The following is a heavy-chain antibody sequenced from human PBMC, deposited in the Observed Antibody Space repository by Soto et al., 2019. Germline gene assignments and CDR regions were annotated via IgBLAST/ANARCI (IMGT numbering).Heavy chain of an antibody. CDR1: RYTLSKLF. CDR2: FDPEDGET. Sequence: PVTVARKASRYTLSKLFIHLARKAPGKGLEWMGGFDPEDGETIYAQKFQGRVTMTEDTSTDTAYMELSSLRSEDTAVYYCATYLSSSWSFDPWGQGTLVTVSS. J-gene: IGHJ5*02. D-gene: IGHD3-16*02. V-gene: IGHV1-24*01. CDR3: ATYLSSSWSFDP.